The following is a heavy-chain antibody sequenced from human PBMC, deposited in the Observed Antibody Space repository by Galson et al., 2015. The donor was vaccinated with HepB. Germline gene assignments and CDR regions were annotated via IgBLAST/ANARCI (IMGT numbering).Heavy chain of an antibody. CDR3: AKNSSSDGFDY. Sequence: SLRLSCAASGFTFSSYALSWVRQAPGKGLEWVSLISGSTYSTYYADSVKGRFTISRDNSKNTLYLQMNSLRAEDTAVYYCAKNSSSDGFDYWGQGTLDTVSS. CDR2: ISGSTYST. D-gene: IGHD6-6*01. J-gene: IGHJ4*02. CDR1: GFTFSSYA. V-gene: IGHV3-23*01.